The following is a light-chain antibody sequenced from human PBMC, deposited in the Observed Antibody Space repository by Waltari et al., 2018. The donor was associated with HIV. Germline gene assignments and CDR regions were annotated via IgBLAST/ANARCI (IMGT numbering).Light chain of an antibody. J-gene: IGKJ1*01. CDR2: GAS. CDR3: QQYYNWPPWT. V-gene: IGKV3-15*01. CDR1: RSVSTN. Sequence: ETVMTQSPVTVSVSPGERATLSCRASRSVSTNLAWYQQKPGQAPRLLIYGASTRATGIPARFSGSGSGTEFTLTISSLQSEDFAVYYCQQYYNWPPWTFGQGTKVEIK.